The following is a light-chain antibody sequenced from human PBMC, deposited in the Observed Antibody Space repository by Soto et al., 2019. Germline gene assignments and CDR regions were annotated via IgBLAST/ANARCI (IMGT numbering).Light chain of an antibody. CDR1: QIVYGRQ. CDR2: GVS. CDR3: QQYGSSPPIT. V-gene: IGKV3-20*01. Sequence: EIVLTQSPGTLPLSPGERAALSCRAIQIVYGRQLAWYQHKPGQAPRLLMYGVSSRATGIPDRFTGSGSGTEYTLTISSLQSEDFAVYYCQQYGSSPPITFGQGTRLEIK. J-gene: IGKJ5*01.